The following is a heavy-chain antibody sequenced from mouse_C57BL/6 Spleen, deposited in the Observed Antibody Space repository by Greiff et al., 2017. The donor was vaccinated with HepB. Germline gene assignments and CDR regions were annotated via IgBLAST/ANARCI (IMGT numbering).Heavy chain of an antibody. CDR2: ISDGGSYT. CDR3: ARDLRGEGY. Sequence: EVHLVESGGGLVKPGGSLKLSCAASGFTFSSYAMSWVRQTPEKRLEWVATISDGGSYTYYPDNVKGRFTISRDNAKNNLYLQMSHLKSEDTAMYYCARDLRGEGYWGQGTTLTVSS. CDR1: GFTFSSYA. J-gene: IGHJ2*01. V-gene: IGHV5-4*01.